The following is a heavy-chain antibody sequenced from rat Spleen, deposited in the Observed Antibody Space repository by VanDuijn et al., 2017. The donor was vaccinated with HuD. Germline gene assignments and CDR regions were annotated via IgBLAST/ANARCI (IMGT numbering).Heavy chain of an antibody. Sequence: EVQLVESGGGLVQPGRSMKLSCAASGFTFSNYDMAWVRQAPTKGLEWVASISYDGSSTYYRDSVKGRFTISRDNAKSTLYLQMDSLRSEDTATYYCARLWVADYWGQGVMVTVSS. CDR2: ISYDGSST. D-gene: IGHD1-7*01. V-gene: IGHV5-25*01. CDR3: ARLWVADY. J-gene: IGHJ2*01. CDR1: GFTFSNYD.